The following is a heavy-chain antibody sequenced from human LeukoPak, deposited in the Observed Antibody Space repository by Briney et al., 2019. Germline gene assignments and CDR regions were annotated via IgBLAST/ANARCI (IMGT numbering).Heavy chain of an antibody. V-gene: IGHV1-8*01. CDR3: ARGRTLYRGGPMPQWLAGTRNWFDP. CDR1: GYTFTSYD. D-gene: IGHD6-19*01. CDR2: MNPNSGNT. J-gene: IGHJ5*02. Sequence: ASVKVSCKASGYTFTSYDINWVRQATGQGLEWMGWMNPNSGNTGYAQKFQGRVTMTRNTSISTAYMELSSLRSEDTAVYCCARGRTLYRGGPMPQWLAGTRNWFDPWGQGTLVTVSS.